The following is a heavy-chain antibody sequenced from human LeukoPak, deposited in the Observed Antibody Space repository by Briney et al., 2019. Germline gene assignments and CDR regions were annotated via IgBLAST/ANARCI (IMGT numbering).Heavy chain of an antibody. V-gene: IGHV3-23*01. CDR3: AKARGYSYGPFDY. CDR2: ISGSGGST. D-gene: IGHD5-18*01. CDR1: GFTFSSYA. Sequence: PGGSLRLSCAASGFTFSSYAMSWVRQAPGKGLEWVSAISGSGGSTYYADTVKGRFTISRDNSKNTLYLQMNSLRAEDTAVYYCAKARGYSYGPFDYWGQGTLVTVSS. J-gene: IGHJ4*02.